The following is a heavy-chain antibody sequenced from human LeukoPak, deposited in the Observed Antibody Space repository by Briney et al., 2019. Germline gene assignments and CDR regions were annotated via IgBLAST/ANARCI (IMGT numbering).Heavy chain of an antibody. D-gene: IGHD3-16*01. CDR1: GGSINNYY. J-gene: IGHJ4*02. Sequence: PSETLSLTCSVSGGSINNYYWIWFRQPPGQGLEWIGYIYYTGSTNYNPSLKSRVTVSVDTPKNQFSLKLRSVTAADTAVYYCARIGRVGGYYFDHWGQGTLVTASS. CDR2: IYYTGST. V-gene: IGHV4-59*01. CDR3: ARIGRVGGYYFDH.